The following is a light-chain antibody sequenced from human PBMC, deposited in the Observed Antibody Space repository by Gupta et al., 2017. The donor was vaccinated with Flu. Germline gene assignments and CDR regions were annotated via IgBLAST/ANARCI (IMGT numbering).Light chain of an antibody. J-gene: IGKJ4*01. CDR2: DAS. CDR3: QQRSSWPLT. Sequence: EIVLTQSPATLSLSPGERATLSCRASQSVSGYLAWYQQRPGQVPRLLIYDASNSATGIPARFSGGGSGTDFTLTISSLETEDFAVYYCQQRSSWPLTFGGGTKVEIK. V-gene: IGKV3-11*01. CDR1: QSVSGY.